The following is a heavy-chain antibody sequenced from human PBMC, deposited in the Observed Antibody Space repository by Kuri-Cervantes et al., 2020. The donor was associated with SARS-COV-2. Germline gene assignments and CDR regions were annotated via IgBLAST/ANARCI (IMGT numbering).Heavy chain of an antibody. J-gene: IGHJ2*01. CDR3: ARLVSRGYSYGYWYFDL. D-gene: IGHD5-18*01. CDR2: IYPGDSDT. CDR1: GYSFTSYW. V-gene: IGHV5-51*01. Sequence: KVSCKGSGYSFTSYWIGWVRQMPGKGLEWMGIIYPGDSDTRYSPSFQGQVTISADKSISTAYLQWSSLKASDTAMYYRARLVSRGYSYGYWYFDLWGRGTLVTVSS.